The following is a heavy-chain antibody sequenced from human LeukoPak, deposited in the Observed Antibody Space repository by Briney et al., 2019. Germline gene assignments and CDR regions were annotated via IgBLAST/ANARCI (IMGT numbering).Heavy chain of an antibody. V-gene: IGHV3-23*01. J-gene: IGHJ6*02. CDR1: GFTFSLYA. D-gene: IGHD7-27*01. Sequence: GGSLRLPWAASGFTFSLYAMSWVRPAPGKGLEWVSAISGSGGSTYYADSVKGPFTISRDNSKDTLYLQMNSLRAEDTAVYYCAEKPERRVPMGNYYYYGMDVWGQGTTVTVSS. CDR3: AEKPERRVPMGNYYYYGMDV. CDR2: ISGSGGST.